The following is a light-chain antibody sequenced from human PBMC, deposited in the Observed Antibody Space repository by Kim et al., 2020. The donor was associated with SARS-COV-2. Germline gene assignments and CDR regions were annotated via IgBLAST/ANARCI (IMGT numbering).Light chain of an antibody. J-gene: IGLJ3*02. CDR1: SSNIGSNT. CDR2: SNN. CDR3: AAWDDSLRGV. V-gene: IGLV1-44*01. Sequence: ELTQPPSASGTPGQRVTISCSGSSSNIGSNTVNWYQQLPGTAPKLLIYSNNQRPSGVPDRFSGSKSGTSASLAISGLQSEDEADYYCAAWDDSLRGVFGGGTQLTVL.